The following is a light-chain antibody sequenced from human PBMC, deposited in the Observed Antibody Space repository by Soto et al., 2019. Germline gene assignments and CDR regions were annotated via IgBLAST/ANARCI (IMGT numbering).Light chain of an antibody. Sequence: EIVLTQSPGTLSLSPGERVTLSCRASHSVSSYLAWYQQKPGQAPRLLIYDASNRSTGIPARFSGGGSGTDSPLTSSILDPEDFAVYYCQQRSNRPPSFGQGTRLEIK. J-gene: IGKJ5*01. CDR1: HSVSSY. CDR3: QQRSNRPPS. V-gene: IGKV3-11*01. CDR2: DAS.